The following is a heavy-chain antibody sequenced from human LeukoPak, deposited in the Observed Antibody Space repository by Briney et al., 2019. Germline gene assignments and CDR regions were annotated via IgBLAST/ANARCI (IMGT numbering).Heavy chain of an antibody. CDR1: GFTLRDYA. CDR3: AKELHSVKYSSSRDSMAY. CDR2: IRSKAYGGTT. Sequence: GRSLRLYCTASGFTLRDYAMSWVRPAPGKGLEWVDFIRSKAYGGTTEYAESVKGRFTISRDDSKSISHMEMNSLKAEDTDVYYCAKELHSVKYSSSRDSMAYWGQGTLVTVSS. V-gene: IGHV3-49*04. D-gene: IGHD6-6*01. J-gene: IGHJ4*02.